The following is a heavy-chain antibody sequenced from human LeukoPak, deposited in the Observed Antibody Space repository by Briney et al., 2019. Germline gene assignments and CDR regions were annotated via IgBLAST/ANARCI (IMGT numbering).Heavy chain of an antibody. D-gene: IGHD1-26*01. J-gene: IGHJ4*02. CDR2: ISYDGSNK. V-gene: IGHV3-30-3*01. Sequence: GGSLRLSCAASGFTFSSNAMHWVRQAPGKGLEWVAVISYDGSNKYYADSVKGRFTISRDNSKNTLYLQMNSLRAEDTAVYYCARGFSGSYIDYWGQGTLVTVSS. CDR1: GFTFSSNA. CDR3: ARGFSGSYIDY.